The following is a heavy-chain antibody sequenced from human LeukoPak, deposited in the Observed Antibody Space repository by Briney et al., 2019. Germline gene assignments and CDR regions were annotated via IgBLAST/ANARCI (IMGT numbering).Heavy chain of an antibody. J-gene: IGHJ4*02. Sequence: PGGSLRLSCAASGFTFSDYYMSWIRQSPGKGLEWVSYIFSNGRTIYYADSVKGRFTMSRDNAKSSLYLQMNSLRAEDTAVYYCARQREMTTIFTALGYWGQGTLVTVSS. CDR1: GFTFSDYY. V-gene: IGHV3-11*01. CDR3: ARQREMTTIFTALGY. D-gene: IGHD5-24*01. CDR2: IFSNGRTI.